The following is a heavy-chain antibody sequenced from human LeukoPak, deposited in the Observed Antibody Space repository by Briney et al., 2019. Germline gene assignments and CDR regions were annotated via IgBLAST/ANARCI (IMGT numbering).Heavy chain of an antibody. CDR2: IWYDGSNK. V-gene: IGHV3-33*01. D-gene: IGHD2-15*01. J-gene: IGHJ6*03. Sequence: GRSLRLSCAASGFTFSSYGMHWVRQAPGKGLEWVAVIWYDGSNKYYADSVKGRFTISRDNSKNTLYLQMNSLRAEDTAVYYCARGALAYCSGGSCYAYYYMDVWGKGTTVTISS. CDR3: ARGALAYCSGGSCYAYYYMDV. CDR1: GFTFSSYG.